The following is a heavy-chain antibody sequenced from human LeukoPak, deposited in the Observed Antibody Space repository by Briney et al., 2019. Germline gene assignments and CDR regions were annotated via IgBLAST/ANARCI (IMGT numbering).Heavy chain of an antibody. CDR3: ARDSTVVAAFDY. Sequence: PGGSLRLSCAASGFTSSSYEMNWVRQAPGKGLEWVSYISSSGSTIYYADSVKGRFTISRDNAKNSLYLQMNSLRAEDTAVYYCARDSTVVAAFDYWGQGTLVTVSS. CDR1: GFTSSSYE. D-gene: IGHD2-15*01. J-gene: IGHJ4*02. V-gene: IGHV3-48*03. CDR2: ISSSGSTI.